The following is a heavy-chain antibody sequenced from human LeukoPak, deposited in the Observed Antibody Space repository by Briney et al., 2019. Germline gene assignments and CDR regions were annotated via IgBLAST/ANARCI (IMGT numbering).Heavy chain of an antibody. CDR3: STFGHNGDLGI. D-gene: IGHD1-14*01. Sequence: GGSLRLSCAASGFTFSNYYVHWVRQPPGKGLVWVSRINSDSRDTTYVDSVKGRFTISRDNAKNTVYPQMNSPRAEATAAYYWSTFGHNGDLGIWGQGTLVTVSP. V-gene: IGHV3-74*03. J-gene: IGHJ4*03. CDR1: GFTFSNYY. CDR2: INSDSRDT.